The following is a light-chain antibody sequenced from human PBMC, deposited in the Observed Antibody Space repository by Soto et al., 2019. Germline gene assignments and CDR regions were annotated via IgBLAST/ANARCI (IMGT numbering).Light chain of an antibody. CDR3: TSYTSSSTRGV. CDR1: SSDVGGYNY. CDR2: DVS. Sequence: QSALTQPASVSESPGQSITISCTGTSSDVGGYNYVSWYQQHPGKAPKLMIYDVSSRPSGVSNRFSGSKSGNTASLTISGLKAEDEADYYCTSYTSSSTRGVFGGGTKLTVL. V-gene: IGLV2-14*03. J-gene: IGLJ2*01.